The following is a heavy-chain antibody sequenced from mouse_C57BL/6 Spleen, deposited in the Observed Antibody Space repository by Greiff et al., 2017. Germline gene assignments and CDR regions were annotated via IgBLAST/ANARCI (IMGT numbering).Heavy chain of an antibody. CDR1: GFTFSDYG. CDR3: ARRTVVAPDAMDY. V-gene: IGHV5-17*01. D-gene: IGHD1-1*01. J-gene: IGHJ4*01. Sequence: EVKLVESGGGLVKPGGSLKLSCAASGFTFSDYGMHWVRQAPEKGLEWVAYISSGSSTIYYADTVKGRFTISRDNAKNTLFLQMTSLRSEDTAMYYCARRTVVAPDAMDYWGQGTSVTVSS. CDR2: ISSGSSTI.